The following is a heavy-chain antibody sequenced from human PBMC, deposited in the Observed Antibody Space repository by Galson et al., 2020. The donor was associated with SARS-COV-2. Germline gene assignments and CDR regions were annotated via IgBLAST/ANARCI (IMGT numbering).Heavy chain of an antibody. V-gene: IGHV1-69*05. D-gene: IGHD4-4*01. CDR2: IIPIFGTA. J-gene: IGHJ4*02. CDR1: GGTFSSYA. Sequence: SVKVSCKASGGTFSSYAISWVRQAPGQGLEWMGGIIPIFGTANYAQKFQGIVTMTRDTSTSTVYMELSSLRSEDTAVYYCARDSQGGNDYNYLLFWGQGTLVTVSS. CDR3: ARDSQGGNDYNYLLF.